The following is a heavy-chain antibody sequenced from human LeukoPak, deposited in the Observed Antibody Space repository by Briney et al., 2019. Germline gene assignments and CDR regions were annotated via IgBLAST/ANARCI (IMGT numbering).Heavy chain of an antibody. D-gene: IGHD6-19*01. CDR1: GYTFTGYY. CDR2: INPNSGGT. CDR3: ARDSSIAVAGFSANLGY. V-gene: IGHV1-2*02. Sequence: GASVKVSCKASGYTFTGYYMHWVRQAPGQGLEWMGWINPNSGGTNYAQKFQGRVTMTRDTSISTAYMELSRLRSDDTAVYYCARDSSIAVAGFSANLGYWGQGTLVTVSS. J-gene: IGHJ4*02.